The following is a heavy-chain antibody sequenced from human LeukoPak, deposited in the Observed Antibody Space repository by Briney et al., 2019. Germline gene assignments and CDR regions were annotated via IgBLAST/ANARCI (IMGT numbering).Heavy chain of an antibody. D-gene: IGHD2-15*01. CDR1: GGTFSSYA. CDR3: ARDGRYCSGGSCYSTTDFDY. Sequence: SVKVSCKASGGTFSSYAISWVRHAPGQGLEWMGRIIPILGIANYAQKFQGRVTITADKSTSTAYMELSSLRSEDTAVYYCARDGRYCSGGSCYSTTDFDYWGQGTLVTVSS. CDR2: IIPILGIA. J-gene: IGHJ4*02. V-gene: IGHV1-69*04.